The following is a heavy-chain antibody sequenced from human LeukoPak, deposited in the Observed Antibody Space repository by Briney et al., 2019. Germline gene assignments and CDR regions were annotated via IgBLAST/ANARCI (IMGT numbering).Heavy chain of an antibody. CDR3: ASRDYFDY. Sequence: GGSLRLSCVVSGVTFSTKSMNWVRQAPGKGLEWVSYITADSGTTYYADSVKGRFTISRDNAKNSLYLQMNSLRDEDTAVYYCASRDYFDYWGQGTLVTASS. CDR1: GVTFSTKS. CDR2: ITADSGTT. J-gene: IGHJ4*02. V-gene: IGHV3-48*02.